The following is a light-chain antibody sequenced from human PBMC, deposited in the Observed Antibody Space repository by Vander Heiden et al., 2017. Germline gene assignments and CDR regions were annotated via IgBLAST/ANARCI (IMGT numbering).Light chain of an antibody. CDR3: QQCGNWPIT. CDR2: DTS. V-gene: IGKV3-11*01. J-gene: IGKJ4*01. CDR1: QSFGGY. Sequence: IVFTQAPATLSLSPGERATPLCRASQSFGGYLAWYQQKPGQAPRLLIYDTSNRATGIPARFSGSESGTDFTLTITSLQPEDFAVYYCQQCGNWPITFGGGTKVEIK.